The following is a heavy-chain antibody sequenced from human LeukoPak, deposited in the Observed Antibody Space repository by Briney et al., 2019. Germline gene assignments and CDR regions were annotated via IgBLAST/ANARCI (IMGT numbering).Heavy chain of an antibody. CDR1: GGSFSGYY. V-gene: IGHV4-34*01. CDR2: INHSGST. CDR3: ARAGDRSGYSDS. D-gene: IGHD3-22*01. J-gene: IGHJ4*02. Sequence: SETLSLTCAVYGGSFSGYYWSWIRQPPGEGLEWIGEINHSGSTNYNPSLKSRVTISVDTSKNQFSLKLNSVTAADTAVYYCARAGDRSGYSDSWGQGTLVTVSS.